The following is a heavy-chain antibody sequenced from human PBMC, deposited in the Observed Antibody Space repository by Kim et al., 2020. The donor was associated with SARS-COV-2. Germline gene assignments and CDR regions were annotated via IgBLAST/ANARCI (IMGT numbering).Heavy chain of an antibody. CDR3: ARVGLQGAFDI. Sequence: TTSNPSLTSRVTISVDTAKTQFSLKLSSVTAADTAVYYCARVGLQGAFDIWGQGTMVTVSS. D-gene: IGHD5-12*01. J-gene: IGHJ3*02. V-gene: IGHV4-59*01. CDR2: T.